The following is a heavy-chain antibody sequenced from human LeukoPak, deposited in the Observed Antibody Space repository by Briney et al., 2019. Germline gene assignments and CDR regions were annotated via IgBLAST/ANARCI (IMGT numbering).Heavy chain of an antibody. J-gene: IGHJ4*02. V-gene: IGHV3-7*01. Sequence: GGSLRLSCAASGFTFSSYAMHWVRQAPGKGLEWVANIKEDGSEKYYVEYVKGRFTISRDNAKNSLYLQMNSLRAEDTGVYYCARVRRGYYFDYWGQGTLVTVSS. D-gene: IGHD1-14*01. CDR3: ARVRRGYYFDY. CDR2: IKEDGSEK. CDR1: GFTFSSYA.